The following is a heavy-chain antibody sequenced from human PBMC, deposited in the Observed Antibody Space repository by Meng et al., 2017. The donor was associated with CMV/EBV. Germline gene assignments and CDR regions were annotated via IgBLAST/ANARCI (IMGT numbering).Heavy chain of an antibody. Sequence: GSLRLSCAVYGGSFSGYYWSWIRQRPGKGLKWIGEINHSGSTNYNPSLKSRVTISVDTSKNQFSLKLSSVTAADTAVYYCARGGYAVVPAATHYWGQGTLVTVSS. CDR3: ARGGYAVVPAATHY. CDR1: GGSFSGYY. CDR2: INHSGST. J-gene: IGHJ4*02. V-gene: IGHV4-34*01. D-gene: IGHD2-2*01.